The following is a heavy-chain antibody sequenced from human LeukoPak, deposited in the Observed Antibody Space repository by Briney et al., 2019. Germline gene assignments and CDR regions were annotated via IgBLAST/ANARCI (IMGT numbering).Heavy chain of an antibody. CDR1: GFTFSSYW. Sequence: PGGSLRLSCAASGFTFSSYWMSWVRLAPGKGLEWVANIKQDGSEKYYVDSVKGRLTISRDNAKNSLYLQMNSLRAEDTAVYYCARDWLDYYFDYWGQGTLVTVSS. D-gene: IGHD3-22*01. J-gene: IGHJ4*02. CDR3: ARDWLDYYFDY. CDR2: IKQDGSEK. V-gene: IGHV3-7*03.